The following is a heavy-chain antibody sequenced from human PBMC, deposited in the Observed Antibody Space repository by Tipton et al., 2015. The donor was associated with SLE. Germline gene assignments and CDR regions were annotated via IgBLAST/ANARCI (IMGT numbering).Heavy chain of an antibody. CDR1: GGSISSYY. Sequence: TLSLNCTVSGGSISSYYWSWIRQPPGKGLEWIGYIYYSGSTNYNPSLKSRVTISVDTSKNQFSLKLSSVTAADTAVYYCARTRIAAAFFDYWGQGTLVTVSS. V-gene: IGHV4-59*08. D-gene: IGHD6-13*01. CDR2: IYYSGST. J-gene: IGHJ4*02. CDR3: ARTRIAAAFFDY.